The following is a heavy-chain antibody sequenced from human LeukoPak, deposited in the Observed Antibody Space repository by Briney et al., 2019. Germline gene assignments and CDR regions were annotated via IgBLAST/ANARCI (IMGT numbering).Heavy chain of an antibody. Sequence: GRSLRLSCAASGFTFSSYGMHWVRQAPGKGLEWVAVISYDGSNKYYADSVKGRFTISRDNSKNTLYLQMNSLRAEDTAVYYCAKALNGYYYGSGSYDYWGQGTLVTVSS. CDR3: AKALNGYYYGSGSYDY. CDR1: GFTFSSYG. CDR2: ISYDGSNK. D-gene: IGHD3-10*01. V-gene: IGHV3-30*18. J-gene: IGHJ4*02.